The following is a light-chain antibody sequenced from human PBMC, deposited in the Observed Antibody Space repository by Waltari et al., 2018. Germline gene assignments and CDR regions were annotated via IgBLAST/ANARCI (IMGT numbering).Light chain of an antibody. V-gene: IGKV4-1*01. CDR1: QSVLRSYSNKNH. J-gene: IGKJ5*01. CDR2: WAS. CDR3: QQYNTSPPT. Sequence: DIVMTQSPDSLGVSLGERATINCKSSQSVLRSYSNKNHLAWYQQKPGQPPKLLIYWASTRESGVPDRFSGSWSGTDFTLTISSLQAEDVAVYFCQQYNTSPPTFGQGTRLEIK.